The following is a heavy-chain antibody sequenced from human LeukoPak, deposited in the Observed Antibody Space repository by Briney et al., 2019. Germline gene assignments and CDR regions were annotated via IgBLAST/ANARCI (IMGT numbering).Heavy chain of an antibody. J-gene: IGHJ6*02. D-gene: IGHD5-12*01. CDR1: GYTFTSYG. CDR2: ISAYNGNT. V-gene: IGHV1-18*01. CDR3: ARVDIVATTSGEYYYYGMDV. Sequence: ASVKVSCKASGYTFTSYGISWVRQAPGQRLEWMGWISAYNGNTNYAQKLQGRVTMTTDTSTRTAYMELRSLRSDDTAVYYCARVDIVATTSGEYYYYGMDVWGQGAPVTLSS.